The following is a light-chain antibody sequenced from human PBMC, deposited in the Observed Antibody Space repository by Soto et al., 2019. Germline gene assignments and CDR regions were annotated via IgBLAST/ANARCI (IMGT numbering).Light chain of an antibody. CDR3: QSYDSRLSGSVV. J-gene: IGLJ2*01. V-gene: IGLV1-40*01. CDR1: SSNIGAGFD. CDR2: ASR. Sequence: QSVLTQPPSVSGAPGQRVTISCTGSSSNIGAGFDVHWYQQLPGAAPKLLIYASRNRPSGVPDRFSASKSGTSASLAITGLQAEDEADYYCQSYDSRLSGSVVFGGGTKVTVL.